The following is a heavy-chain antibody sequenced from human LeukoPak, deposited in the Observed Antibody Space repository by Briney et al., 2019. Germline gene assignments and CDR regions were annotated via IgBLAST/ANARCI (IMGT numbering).Heavy chain of an antibody. CDR1: GFTFSTYW. V-gene: IGHV3-7*01. CDR3: ARTRPTSYYDSSGYYSSYYFDY. CDR2: IKQDGGER. J-gene: IGHJ4*02. D-gene: IGHD3-22*01. Sequence: GGSLRLSCAASGFTFSTYWMSWVRQAPGKGLEWVANIKQDGGERYYVDSVKGRFTISRDSAKNSLYLQMDSLRAEDTAVYYCARTRPTSYYDSSGYYSSYYFDYWGQGTLVTVSS.